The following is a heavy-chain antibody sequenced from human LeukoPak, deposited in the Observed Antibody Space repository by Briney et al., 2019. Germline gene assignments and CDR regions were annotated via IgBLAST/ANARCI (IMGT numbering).Heavy chain of an antibody. CDR1: GSSISDYY. J-gene: IGHJ3*02. CDR3: AREKDTGSNHAKIRYDI. Sequence: SETLSLACTVSGSSISDYYRSWVRQPPGKGREWVGWTFGSTDFNYNPSLKSRPPISVDTSNTHFSLKLTSATAADTAVYYGAREKDTGSNHAKIRYDIWGQGTMVTVSS. V-gene: IGHV4-59*01. D-gene: IGHD1-26*01. CDR2: TFGSTDF.